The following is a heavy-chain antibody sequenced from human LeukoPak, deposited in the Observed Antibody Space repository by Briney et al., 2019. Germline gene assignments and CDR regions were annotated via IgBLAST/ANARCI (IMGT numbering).Heavy chain of an antibody. Sequence: PGRSLRLSCTASGFTFGDYAMSWVRQAPGKGLEWVGFIRSKAYGGTTEYAASVKGRFTISRDDSKSIAYLQMNSLKTEDTAVYYCTRTAVAIYFDYWGQGTLVTVSS. CDR2: IRSKAYGGTT. CDR1: GFTFGDYA. V-gene: IGHV3-49*04. D-gene: IGHD6-19*01. J-gene: IGHJ4*02. CDR3: TRTAVAIYFDY.